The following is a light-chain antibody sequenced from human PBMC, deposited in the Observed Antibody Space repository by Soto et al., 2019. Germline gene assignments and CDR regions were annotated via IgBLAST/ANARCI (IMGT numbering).Light chain of an antibody. CDR2: GAS. V-gene: IGKV3-15*01. J-gene: IGKJ1*01. CDR3: QQYNDWPRT. Sequence: EIVMTQSPATLSVSPGERATLSCRASQSVSSNLAWYQQKPGQAPSLLIYGASTRATGIPARFGGSESGTEFTLTISSLQSEDSAIYYCQQYNDWPRTFGQGTKVEI. CDR1: QSVSSN.